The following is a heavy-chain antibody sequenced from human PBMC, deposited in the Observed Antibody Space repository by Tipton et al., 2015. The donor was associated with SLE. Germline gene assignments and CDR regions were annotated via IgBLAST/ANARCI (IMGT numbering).Heavy chain of an antibody. J-gene: IGHJ6*02. CDR1: WSNY. D-gene: IGHD2-21*02. Sequence: WSNYWIWIRQPPGKGLEWIGYISHGGGSNYNPSLKSRVTISIDTAKNQFSLKLTSVTAADTAVYYCARGLVTWRGAIVGVDVWGQGTTVNVSS. V-gene: IGHV4-59*08. CDR2: ISHGGGS. CDR3: ARGLVTWRGAIVGVDV.